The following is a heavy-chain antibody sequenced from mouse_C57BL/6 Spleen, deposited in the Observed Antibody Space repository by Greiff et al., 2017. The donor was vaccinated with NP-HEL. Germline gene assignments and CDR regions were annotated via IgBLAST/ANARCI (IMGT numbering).Heavy chain of an antibody. V-gene: IGHV1-63*01. D-gene: IGHD3-2*02. J-gene: IGHJ2*01. CDR2: IYPGGGYT. CDR3: ARRGSAWYFDY. Sequence: QVQLKQSGAELVRPGTSVKMSCKASGYTFTNYWIGWAKQRPGHGLEWIGDIYPGGGYTTYNEKLKGKATLTADKSSSTAYMQCSSLTSEDSAIYYCARRGSAWYFDYWGQGTTLTVSS. CDR1: GYTFTNYW.